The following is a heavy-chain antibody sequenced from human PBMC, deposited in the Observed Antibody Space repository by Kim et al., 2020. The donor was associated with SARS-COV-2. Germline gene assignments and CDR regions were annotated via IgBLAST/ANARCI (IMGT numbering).Heavy chain of an antibody. J-gene: IGHJ5*02. V-gene: IGHV1-24*01. CDR3: ATDLGYSYGTGRWFDP. Sequence: ASVKVSCKVSGYTLTELSMHWVRQAPGKGLEWMGGFDPEDGETIYAQKFQGRVTMTEDTSTDTAYMELSSLRSEDTAVYYCATDLGYSYGTGRWFDPWGQGTLVTVSS. CDR1: GYTLTELS. D-gene: IGHD5-18*01. CDR2: FDPEDGET.